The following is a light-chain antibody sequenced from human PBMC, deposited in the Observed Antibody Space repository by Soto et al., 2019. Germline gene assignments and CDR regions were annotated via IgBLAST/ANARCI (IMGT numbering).Light chain of an antibody. J-gene: IGKJ5*01. CDR1: QNINNY. CDR2: DAS. CDR3: QQYENLPT. Sequence: DIKMTQSPSSLSASVGDRVTITCQASQNINNYLNWYQQKPGRAPKLLIYDASNLETGVPSRFSGSGSGTDFTFTISRLQPEDIATYYCQQYENLPTFGQGTLLEIK. V-gene: IGKV1-33*01.